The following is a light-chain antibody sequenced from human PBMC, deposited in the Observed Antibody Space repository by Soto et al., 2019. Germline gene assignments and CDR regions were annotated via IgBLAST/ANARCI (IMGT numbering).Light chain of an antibody. Sequence: EIVMTQSPATLSVSPGDRATLSCRASQSVKSDLAWYQQKPGQAPRLLIYGASTRATGIPARFSGSGSGTEFTLTINGLQSEDFAIYYCQQYNNWVTFGGGAKVEIK. J-gene: IGKJ4*01. CDR2: GAS. CDR3: QQYNNWVT. V-gene: IGKV3-15*01. CDR1: QSVKSD.